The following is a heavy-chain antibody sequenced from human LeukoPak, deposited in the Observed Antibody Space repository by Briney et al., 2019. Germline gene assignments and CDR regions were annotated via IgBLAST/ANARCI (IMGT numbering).Heavy chain of an antibody. CDR2: ISGSGVTT. V-gene: IGHV3-23*01. J-gene: IGHJ6*02. Sequence: GGSLRLSCVASGFTFYSHVMSWVRQAPGMGLEWVSAISGSGVTTFYADSMKGRFTISRDNSKNTLYLQMNSLRAEDTAVYYCAKGGRIPLKNFGLDVWGQGTTVTVSS. D-gene: IGHD5-18*01. CDR1: GFTFYSHV. CDR3: AKGGRIPLKNFGLDV.